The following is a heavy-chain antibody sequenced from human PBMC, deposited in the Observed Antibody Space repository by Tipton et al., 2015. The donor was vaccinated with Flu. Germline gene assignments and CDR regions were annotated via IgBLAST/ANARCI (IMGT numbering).Heavy chain of an antibody. V-gene: IGHV4-39*01. J-gene: IGHJ4*02. CDR3: ARLTVTIGY. D-gene: IGHD4-17*01. CDR1: GGSISGSSYY. CDR2: IYYSGST. Sequence: TLSLPCTVSGGSISGSSYYWGWIRQPPGKGLEWIGSIYYSGSTYYNPSLKSRVTISVDTSKNQFSLKLSSVTAADTAVYYCARLTVTIGYWGQGTLVTVSS.